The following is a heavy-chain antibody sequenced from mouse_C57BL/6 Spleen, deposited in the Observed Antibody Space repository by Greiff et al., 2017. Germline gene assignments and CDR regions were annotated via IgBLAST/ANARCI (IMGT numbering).Heavy chain of an antibody. V-gene: IGHV1-15*01. D-gene: IGHD4-1*01. Sequence: QVQLQQSGAELVRPGASVTLSCKASGYTFTDYEMHWVKQTPVHGLEWIGAIDPETGGTAYNQKFKGKAILTADKSSSTAYMELRSLTSEDSAVYYCTRRELGPGRLDNWGQGTTLTVSS. CDR1: GYTFTDYE. CDR2: IDPETGGT. CDR3: TRRELGPGRLDN. J-gene: IGHJ2*01.